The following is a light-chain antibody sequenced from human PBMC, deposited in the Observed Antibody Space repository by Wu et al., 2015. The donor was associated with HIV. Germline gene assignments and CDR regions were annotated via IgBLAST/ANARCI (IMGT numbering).Light chain of an antibody. Sequence: DIQMTQSPSSLSASVTDKVTITCRASQDIRNSVAWLQQRPGQAPKLLIYAASRLESEIPSRFSGTGYGTDFTLTISDLQPEDFATYYCQQHSSIPFSFGQGTRLDIK. V-gene: IGKV1-NL1*01. J-gene: IGKJ2*03. CDR1: QDIRNS. CDR2: AAS. CDR3: QQHSSIPFS.